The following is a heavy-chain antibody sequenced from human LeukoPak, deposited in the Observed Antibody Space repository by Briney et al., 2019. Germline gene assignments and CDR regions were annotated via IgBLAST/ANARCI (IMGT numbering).Heavy chain of an antibody. CDR3: GPSYDTSGHYFPFDY. CDR1: GFTFVSYS. V-gene: IGHV3-21*01. D-gene: IGHD3-22*01. CDR2: INTVGSYI. J-gene: IGHJ4*02. Sequence: RAGGSLRLSCAASGFTFVSYSFNWVRQAPGKGLEWVSSINTVGSYIYYADSVKGRFTISRDNAENSVYLQMNSLRVEDTAVYYCGPSYDTSGHYFPFDYWGQGTLVTVSS.